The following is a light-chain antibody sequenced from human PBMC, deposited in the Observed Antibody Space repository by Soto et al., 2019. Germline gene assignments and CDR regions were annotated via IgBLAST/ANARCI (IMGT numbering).Light chain of an antibody. V-gene: IGKV1-39*01. Sequence: DIQMTQSPSSLSASLGDRVTITCRASQSISSYLNWYQQKPGKAPKLLIYAASSLQSGVPSRFSGSGSGTDFTLTISSLQPEDFATYYCQQSYSTPRFGGGTKVDI. J-gene: IGKJ4*02. CDR2: AAS. CDR1: QSISSY. CDR3: QQSYSTPR.